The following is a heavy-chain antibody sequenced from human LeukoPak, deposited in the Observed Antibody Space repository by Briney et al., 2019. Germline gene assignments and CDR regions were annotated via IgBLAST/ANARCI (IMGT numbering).Heavy chain of an antibody. D-gene: IGHD3-3*01. CDR1: GFTFNKYW. V-gene: IGHV3-23*01. Sequence: GGSLRLSCAASGFTFNKYWLTWVRQAPGKGLEWVSAISGSGGSTYYADSVKGRFTISRDNSKNTLYLQMSSLRAEDAAVYYCANSGGGPFGVVIDNWFDPWGQGTLVTVSS. CDR3: ANSGGGPFGVVIDNWFDP. CDR2: ISGSGGST. J-gene: IGHJ5*02.